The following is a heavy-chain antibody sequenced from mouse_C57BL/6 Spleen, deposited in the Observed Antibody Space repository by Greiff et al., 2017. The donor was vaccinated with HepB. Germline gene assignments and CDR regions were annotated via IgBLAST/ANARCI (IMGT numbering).Heavy chain of an antibody. Sequence: QVQLQQPGAELVRPGSSVKLSCKASGYTFTSYWMHWVKQRPIQGLEWIGNIDPSDSETHYNQKFKDKATLTVDKSSSTAYMQLSSLTSEASAVYYCARERTPVVDYWGQGTTLTVSS. CDR3: ARERTPVVDY. CDR2: IDPSDSET. V-gene: IGHV1-52*01. J-gene: IGHJ2*01. D-gene: IGHD1-1*01. CDR1: GYTFTSYW.